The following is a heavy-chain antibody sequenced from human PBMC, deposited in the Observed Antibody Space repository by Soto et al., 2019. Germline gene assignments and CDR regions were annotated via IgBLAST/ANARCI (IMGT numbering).Heavy chain of an antibody. D-gene: IGHD3-9*01. V-gene: IGHV3-23*01. CDR2: ISGSGGST. CDR3: AAPITIPSLDYYGKDV. CDR1: GFTFSSYA. Sequence: LRLSCAASGFTFSSYAMSWVRQAPGKGLEWVSAISGSGGSTYYADSVKGRFTISRDNSKNTLYLQMNSLRAEDTAVYYCAAPITIPSLDYYGKDVWGQGTTVTVSS. J-gene: IGHJ6*02.